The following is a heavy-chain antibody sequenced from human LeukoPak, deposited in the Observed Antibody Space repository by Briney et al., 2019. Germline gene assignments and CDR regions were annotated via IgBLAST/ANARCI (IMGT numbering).Heavy chain of an antibody. Sequence: PWGSLRLSCAASGFTFSSYSMNWVRQAPGKGLEWVSYISSSSSTIYYADSVKGRFTISRDNAKNSLYLQMNSLRAEDTAVYYCARDLVPAAPYYFDYWGQGTLVTVSS. CDR2: ISSSSSTI. J-gene: IGHJ4*02. D-gene: IGHD2-2*01. V-gene: IGHV3-48*01. CDR3: ARDLVPAAPYYFDY. CDR1: GFTFSSYS.